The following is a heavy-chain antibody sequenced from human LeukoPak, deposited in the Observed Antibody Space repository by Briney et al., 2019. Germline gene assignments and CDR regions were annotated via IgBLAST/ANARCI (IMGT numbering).Heavy chain of an antibody. V-gene: IGHV3-30-3*01. CDR3: ARGYCSSTSCYPFDP. D-gene: IGHD2-2*01. Sequence: GESLRLSCAASGFTFSSYAMHWVRQAPGKGLEWVAVISYDGSNKYYADSVKGRFTISRDNSKNTLYLQMNSLRAEDTAVYYCARGYCSSTSCYPFDPWGQGTRVTVSS. J-gene: IGHJ5*02. CDR1: GFTFSSYA. CDR2: ISYDGSNK.